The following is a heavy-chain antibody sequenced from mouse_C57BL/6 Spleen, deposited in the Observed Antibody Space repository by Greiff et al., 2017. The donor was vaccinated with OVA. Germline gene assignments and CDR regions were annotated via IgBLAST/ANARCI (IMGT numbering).Heavy chain of an antibody. CDR3: TRGGNYDGYYNFDY. V-gene: IGHV5-9-1*02. CDR1: GFTFSSYA. D-gene: IGHD2-3*01. Sequence: EVKLVESGEGLVKPGGSLKLSCAASGFTFSSYALSWVRQTPEKRLEWVAYISSGGDYIYYADTVKGRFTISRDNARNTLYLQMSSLKSEDTAMYYCTRGGNYDGYYNFDYWGQGTTLTVSS. CDR2: ISSGGDYI. J-gene: IGHJ2*01.